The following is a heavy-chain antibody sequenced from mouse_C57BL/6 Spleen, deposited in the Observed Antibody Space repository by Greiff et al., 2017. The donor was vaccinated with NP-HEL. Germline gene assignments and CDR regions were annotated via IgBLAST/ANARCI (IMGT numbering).Heavy chain of an antibody. CDR3: ARDDGRGWYFDV. CDR1: GFTFSSYA. CDR2: ISDGGSYT. J-gene: IGHJ1*03. D-gene: IGHD2-3*01. Sequence: EVKLMESGGGLVKPGGSLKLSCAASGFTFSSYAMSWVRQTPEKRLEWVATISDGGSYTYYPDNVKGRFTISRDNAKNNLYLQMSHLKSEDTAMYYCARDDGRGWYFDVWGTGTTVTVSS. V-gene: IGHV5-4*01.